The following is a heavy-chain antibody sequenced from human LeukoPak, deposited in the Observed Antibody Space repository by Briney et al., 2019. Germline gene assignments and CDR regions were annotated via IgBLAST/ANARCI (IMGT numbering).Heavy chain of an antibody. Sequence: PGGSLRLSCAASGFTFSSYWMSWVRQAPGKGLEWVANIKQDGSEKYYVDSVKGRFTISRDNAKNSLYLQMNSLRAEDTAVYYCARDHYGGNYYFDYWGQGTLVTVSS. CDR2: IKQDGSEK. CDR1: GFTFSSYW. CDR3: ARDHYGGNYYFDY. J-gene: IGHJ4*02. D-gene: IGHD4-23*01. V-gene: IGHV3-7*03.